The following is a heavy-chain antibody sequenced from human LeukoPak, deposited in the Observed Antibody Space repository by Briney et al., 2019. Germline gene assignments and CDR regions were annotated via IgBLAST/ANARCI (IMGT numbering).Heavy chain of an antibody. CDR1: GFTFSGYW. V-gene: IGHV3-7*01. D-gene: IGHD3-10*01. CDR2: IKQDGSEK. Sequence: GGSLRLSCAASGFTFSGYWMSWVRQTPGKGLEWVANIKQDGSEKYSVDSVKGRFTISRDNAKNSLYLQMNSLRAEDTAVYYCAKAWGSGNYYDEWGQGTLVTVSS. CDR3: AKAWGSGNYYDE. J-gene: IGHJ4*02.